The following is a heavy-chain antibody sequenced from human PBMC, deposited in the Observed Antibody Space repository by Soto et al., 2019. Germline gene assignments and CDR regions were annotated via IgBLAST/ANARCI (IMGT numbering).Heavy chain of an antibody. Sequence: GGSLRLSCAASGFTFSDYYMSWIRQAPGKGLEWVSYISSSGSTIYYADSVKGRFTISRDNAKNSLYLQMNSLRAEDTAVYYCARLPMVRGVMRYYYYYYYMDVWGKGTTVTVSS. J-gene: IGHJ6*03. V-gene: IGHV3-11*01. D-gene: IGHD3-10*01. CDR3: ARLPMVRGVMRYYYYYYYMDV. CDR2: ISSSGSTI. CDR1: GFTFSDYY.